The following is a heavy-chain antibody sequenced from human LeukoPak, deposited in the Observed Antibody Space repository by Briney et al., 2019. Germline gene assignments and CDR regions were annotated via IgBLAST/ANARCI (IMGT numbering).Heavy chain of an antibody. CDR3: AGLYNYYFGY. V-gene: IGHV4-30-4*01. Sequence: SQTLSLTCTVSGASISSAGYYWSWIRQPPGKGLEWIGYIYHTGITYYNPSLKSRVTISVDTSKNQFSLKLSSVPAADTAVYYCAGLYNYYFGYWGQGALVTVSS. D-gene: IGHD5-24*01. J-gene: IGHJ4*02. CDR1: GASISSAGYY. CDR2: IYHTGIT.